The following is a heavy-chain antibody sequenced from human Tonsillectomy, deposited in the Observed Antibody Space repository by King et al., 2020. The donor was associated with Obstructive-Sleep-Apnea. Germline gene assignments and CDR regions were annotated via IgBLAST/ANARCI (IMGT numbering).Heavy chain of an antibody. D-gene: IGHD2-2*01. CDR3: AKGGCSSTTCSFDY. CDR2: IGWNSVSL. Sequence: VQLVESGGGLVQPGRSLRLSCAVSGLAFDDFAMHWVWQTPGKGLGWVSGIGWNSVSLGFAGSVKGRFTISRDNAKNSLYLQMNSLRAEDTALYYCAKGGCSSTTCSFDYWGQGTLVTVSS. V-gene: IGHV3-9*01. CDR1: GLAFDDFA. J-gene: IGHJ4*02.